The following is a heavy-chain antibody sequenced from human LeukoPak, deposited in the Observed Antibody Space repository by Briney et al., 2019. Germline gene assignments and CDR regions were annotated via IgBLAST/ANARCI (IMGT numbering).Heavy chain of an antibody. CDR1: GCTFTGYY. Sequence: RASVKVSCKASGCTFTGYYMHWVRQAPGQGLEWMGWISAYNGNTNYAQKLQGRGTMTTDTSTSTAYMELRSLRSDDTAVYYCARDSVLYDILTGYHYYYYYMDVWGKGTTVTVSS. V-gene: IGHV1-18*04. J-gene: IGHJ6*03. CDR3: ARDSVLYDILTGYHYYYYYMDV. D-gene: IGHD3-9*01. CDR2: ISAYNGNT.